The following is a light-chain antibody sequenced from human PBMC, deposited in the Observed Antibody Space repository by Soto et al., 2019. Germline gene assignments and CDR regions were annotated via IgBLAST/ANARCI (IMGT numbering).Light chain of an antibody. V-gene: IGLV2-14*01. CDR1: SSDVGGYNY. Sequence: QSVRTQPASVSGSPGQSITISCTGTSSDVGGYNYVSWYQQHPGKAPKLMIYDVSNRPSGVSYRFSGSKSGNTASLTISGLQAEDEADYYCSSYTSSTPYVFGTGTKVTVL. J-gene: IGLJ1*01. CDR3: SSYTSSTPYV. CDR2: DVS.